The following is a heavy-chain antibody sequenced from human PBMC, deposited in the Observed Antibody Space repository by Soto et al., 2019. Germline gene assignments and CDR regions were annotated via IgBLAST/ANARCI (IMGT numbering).Heavy chain of an antibody. Sequence: ASVKVSCKASGGTFSSYAISWVRQAPGQGLEWMGGIIPIFGTANYAQKFQGRVTITADESASTAYMELSSLRSEDTAVYYCARGNGITMVRGVIIKRKAFDPWGQGTLVTVSS. CDR1: GGTFSSYA. CDR3: ARGNGITMVRGVIIKRKAFDP. CDR2: IIPIFGTA. D-gene: IGHD3-10*01. V-gene: IGHV1-69*13. J-gene: IGHJ5*02.